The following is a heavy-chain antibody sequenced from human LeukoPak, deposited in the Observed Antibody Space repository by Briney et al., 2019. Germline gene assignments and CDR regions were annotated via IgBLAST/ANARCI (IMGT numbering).Heavy chain of an antibody. J-gene: IGHJ3*02. V-gene: IGHV3-21*01. D-gene: IGHD1-1*01. CDR2: ISSRSSHI. CDR1: GFTFSSYS. CDR3: ARGGTGVTRDDTFDI. Sequence: PGGSLRLSCTASGFTFSSYSLNWVRQAPGKGLEWVSSISSRSSHIFYADSVKGRFTISRDNAKNSLYLQMNSLRAEDTAVYYCARGGTGVTRDDTFDIWGQGAMVTVSS.